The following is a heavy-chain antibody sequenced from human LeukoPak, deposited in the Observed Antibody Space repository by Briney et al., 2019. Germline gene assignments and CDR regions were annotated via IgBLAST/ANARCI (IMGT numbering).Heavy chain of an antibody. D-gene: IGHD3-10*01. CDR1: GISLSNYA. CDR2: ISERGGST. V-gene: IGHV3-23*01. CDR3: AKRGVVIRGILVIGYHQEAYHYDF. J-gene: IGHJ4*02. Sequence: GGSLRLSCVGSGISLSNYAMTWVRQAPGKGLEWVSYISERGGSTTYADSVKGRFTISRDSSLNTLYLQMNNLRAEDTAVYFCAKRGVVIRGILVIGYHQEAYHYDFWGQGVLVTVSS.